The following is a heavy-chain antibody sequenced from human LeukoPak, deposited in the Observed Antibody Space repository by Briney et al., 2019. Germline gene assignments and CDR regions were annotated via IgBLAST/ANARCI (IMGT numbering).Heavy chain of an antibody. CDR1: GFTFSSYS. J-gene: IGHJ3*02. CDR2: ISSSSYI. D-gene: IGHD1-26*01. CDR3: ARDYDAGATRDAFDI. V-gene: IGHV3-21*01. Sequence: PGGSLRLSCAASGFTFSSYSMNWVRQARGEGLEWVSSISSSSYIYYADSVKGRFTISRDNAKNSLYLQMNSLRAEDAAVYYCARDYDAGATRDAFDIWGQGTMVTVSS.